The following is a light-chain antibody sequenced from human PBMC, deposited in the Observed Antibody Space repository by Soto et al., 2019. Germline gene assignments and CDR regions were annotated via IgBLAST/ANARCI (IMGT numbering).Light chain of an antibody. Sequence: EIVLTRSPGTLSLSPGERATLSCRASRRIGNNYLAWYQQKPGQAPRLLIYATSSRATGIPDRFSGSGSGTDFTLTITRLAPEDFAVYYCQQFGSSPPTYTFGQGTELEIK. CDR3: QQFGSSPPTYT. J-gene: IGKJ2*01. V-gene: IGKV3-20*01. CDR1: RRIGNNY. CDR2: ATS.